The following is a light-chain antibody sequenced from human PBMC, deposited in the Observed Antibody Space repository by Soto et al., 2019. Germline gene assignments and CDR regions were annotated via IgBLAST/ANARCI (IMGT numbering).Light chain of an antibody. CDR1: QDISNY. J-gene: IGKJ4*01. V-gene: IGKV1-33*01. CDR2: DAS. Sequence: DIQMTQSPSSLSASVGDRVTITCQASQDISNYLNWYQQKPGKAPKLLIYDASNLETGVPSRFSGSGSGTDFTFTISSLQPEDIATYYCQQYDNSLTVGGGTKVDIK. CDR3: QQYDNSLT.